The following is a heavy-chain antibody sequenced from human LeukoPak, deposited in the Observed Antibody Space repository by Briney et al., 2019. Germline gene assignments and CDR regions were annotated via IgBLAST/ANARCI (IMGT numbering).Heavy chain of an antibody. CDR3: ARERYSSGWYGDYFDY. CDR1: GGSISSYY. CDR2: IYYSGST. J-gene: IGHJ4*02. Sequence: SETLSLTCTVSGGSISSYYWSWIRQPPGKGLEWIGYIYYSGSTNYNPSLKSRVTISVDTSKNQFSLKLSSVTAADTAVYYCARERYSSGWYGDYFDYRGQGTLVTVSS. V-gene: IGHV4-59*01. D-gene: IGHD6-19*01.